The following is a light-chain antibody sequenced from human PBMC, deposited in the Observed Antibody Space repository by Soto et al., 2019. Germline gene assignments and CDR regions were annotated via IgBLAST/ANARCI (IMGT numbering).Light chain of an antibody. J-gene: IGKJ5*01. Sequence: EIVMTQSAATLSVSPGERATLSCRVSQSVSSTLAWYQQKPGQAPRLLIYGASTRATGIPARFSGSGSGTEFTLTISSLQSEDFAVYYCQQYNNWPPTFGQGTRLEIK. V-gene: IGKV3-15*01. CDR1: QSVSST. CDR2: GAS. CDR3: QQYNNWPPT.